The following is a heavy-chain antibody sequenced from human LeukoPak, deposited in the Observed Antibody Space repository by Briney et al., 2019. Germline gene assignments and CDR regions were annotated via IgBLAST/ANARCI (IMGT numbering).Heavy chain of an antibody. CDR1: GGSFSGYY. Sequence: SETLSLTCAVYGGSFSGYYWSWIRQPPGKGLEWIGEINHSGSTNYNPSLKSRVTISVDTSKNKFSLKLSSVTAADTAVYYCARRTPGAVAGTSNSLKKYYYYYYMDVWGKGTTVTISS. CDR3: ARRTPGAVAGTSNSLKKYYYYYYMDV. V-gene: IGHV4-34*01. D-gene: IGHD6-19*01. J-gene: IGHJ6*03. CDR2: INHSGST.